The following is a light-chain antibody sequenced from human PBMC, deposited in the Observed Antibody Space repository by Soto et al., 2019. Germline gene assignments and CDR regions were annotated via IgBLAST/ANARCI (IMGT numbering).Light chain of an antibody. CDR1: QSLLYRSNNKNY. J-gene: IGKJ1*01. V-gene: IGKV4-1*01. CDR3: QQYYSTPPMGT. Sequence: DIVMTQSPDSLAVSLGERATINCKSSQSLLYRSNNKNYLAWYQQKPGQSPKLLIYWASTRESGVPDRFSGSGSGTDFPLTISSLQAEDVAIYYCQQYYSTPPMGTFGQGTKVEI. CDR2: WAS.